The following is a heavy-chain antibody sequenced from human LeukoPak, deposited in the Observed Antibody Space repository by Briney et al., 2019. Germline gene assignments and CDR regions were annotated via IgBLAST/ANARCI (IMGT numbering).Heavy chain of an antibody. D-gene: IGHD6-13*01. Sequence: GGSLRLSCAASGFTFSSYAMHWVRQAPGKGLEWVAVISYDGSNKYYADSVKGRFTISRDNSKNTLYLQMNSLRAEDTAVYYCAKSIAAAETPYYFDYWGQGIMVTVSS. CDR1: GFTFSSYA. J-gene: IGHJ4*02. CDR3: AKSIAAAETPYYFDY. CDR2: ISYDGSNK. V-gene: IGHV3-30*04.